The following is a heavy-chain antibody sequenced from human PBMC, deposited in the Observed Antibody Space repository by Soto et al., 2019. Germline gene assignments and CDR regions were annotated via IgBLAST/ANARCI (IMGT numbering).Heavy chain of an antibody. Sequence: GGSLRLSCAASGFTFSSYSMNWVRQAPGKGLEWVSSISSSSSYIYYADSVKGRFTISRDNAKNSLYLQMNSLRAEDTAVYYCAMTVSPFYYYGMDVWGQGTTVTVSS. V-gene: IGHV3-21*01. J-gene: IGHJ6*02. D-gene: IGHD4-17*01. CDR2: ISSSSSYI. CDR3: AMTVSPFYYYGMDV. CDR1: GFTFSSYS.